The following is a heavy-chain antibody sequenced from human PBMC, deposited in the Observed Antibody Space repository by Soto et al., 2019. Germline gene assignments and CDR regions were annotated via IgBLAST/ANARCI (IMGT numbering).Heavy chain of an antibody. Sequence: GGSLRLSCAASGFTFSSYWMSWVRQAPGKGLEWVANIKQDGSEKYYVDSVKGRFTISRDNAKNSLYLQMNSLRAEDTAVYYCARVGSKSRIQLWSYYFDYWGQGTLVTVSS. CDR1: GFTFSSYW. CDR2: IKQDGSEK. V-gene: IGHV3-7*01. CDR3: ARVGSKSRIQLWSYYFDY. J-gene: IGHJ4*02. D-gene: IGHD5-18*01.